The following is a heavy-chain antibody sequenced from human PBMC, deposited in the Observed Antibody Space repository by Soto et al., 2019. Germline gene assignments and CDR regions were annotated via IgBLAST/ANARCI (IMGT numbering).Heavy chain of an antibody. V-gene: IGHV3-66*01. CDR2: IYSSGST. Sequence: EVQLVESGGGLVQPGGSLRLSCAASGFTVSSSYISWVRQAPGKRLEWVSTIYSSGSTYYADSVRGRFTISRDDSKNTLYLQMNSLSVDDTAVYDCTREASGSGWWSQGSFEAWGQVTLVTVSS. J-gene: IGHJ5*02. CDR3: TREASGSGWWSQGSFEA. CDR1: GFTVSSSY. D-gene: IGHD6-19*01.